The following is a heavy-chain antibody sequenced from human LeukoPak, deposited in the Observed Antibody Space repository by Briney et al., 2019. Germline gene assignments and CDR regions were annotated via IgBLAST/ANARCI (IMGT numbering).Heavy chain of an antibody. Sequence: GGSLRLSCAASGFTFSSYGMHWVRQAPGKGLEWVAVIWYDGSNKYYADSVKGRFTISRDNSKNTLYLQMNSLRAEDTAVYYCARDRALYCGGDCNPPGYWGQGTLVTVSS. CDR2: IWYDGSNK. V-gene: IGHV3-33*01. D-gene: IGHD2-21*02. CDR1: GFTFSSYG. CDR3: ARDRALYCGGDCNPPGY. J-gene: IGHJ4*02.